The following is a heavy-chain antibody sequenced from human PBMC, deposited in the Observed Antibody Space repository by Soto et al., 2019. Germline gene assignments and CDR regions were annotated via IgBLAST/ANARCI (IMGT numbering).Heavy chain of an antibody. CDR1: GGSLSGYY. CDR3: ARGQEGVVATH. CDR2: VKDGGHT. J-gene: IGHJ4*02. V-gene: IGHV4-34*01. D-gene: IGHD5-12*01. Sequence: QVQLQQWGAGLLKPSETLSLNCAVTGGSLSGYYWSWIRQPPGKGLEWIGEVKDGGHTNYSPSLRGXXTXPXDTSNNQFSLRLNSVTAADTGVYYCARGQEGVVATHWDQGSLVTVSS.